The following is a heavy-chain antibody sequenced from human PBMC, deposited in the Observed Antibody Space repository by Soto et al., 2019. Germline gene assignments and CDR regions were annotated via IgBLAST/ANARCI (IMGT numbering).Heavy chain of an antibody. CDR2: TDQSGGT. Sequence: QVQLQQWGTGLLKSSETLSLNCAVYGGSFSPYYWSWVRQPPGKGLEWIGETDQSGGTYYNPPLKSRVSVSLDTSKNQFSLEVKSVTAADTAVYYCAIGRGGNKYWGQGTLVTVSS. D-gene: IGHD3-16*01. V-gene: IGHV4-34*01. J-gene: IGHJ4*02. CDR3: AIGRGGNKY. CDR1: GGSFSPYY.